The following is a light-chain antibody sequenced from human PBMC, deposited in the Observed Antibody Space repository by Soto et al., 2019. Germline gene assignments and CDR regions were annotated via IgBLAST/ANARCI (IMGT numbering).Light chain of an antibody. V-gene: IGKV1-39*01. CDR2: AAS. CDR1: QSVSTY. Sequence: DIQMTQSPSSLSASVGGRGTITCRASQSVSTYLNWYQQKPGKAAKLLIYAASSLQSGVTSRFSGSGSGTDFTLTISSLQPEDFATYYCQQSYSTPWTVGPVTKVDIK. CDR3: QQSYSTPWT. J-gene: IGKJ1*01.